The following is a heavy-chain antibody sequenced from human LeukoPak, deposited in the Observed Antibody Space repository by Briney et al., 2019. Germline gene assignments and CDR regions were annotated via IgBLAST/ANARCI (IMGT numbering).Heavy chain of an antibody. CDR1: GGSISSYY. CDR3: ARGKVDDYDSSGWAFDI. CDR2: IYTSGST. J-gene: IGHJ3*02. D-gene: IGHD3-22*01. V-gene: IGHV4-4*07. Sequence: PSETLSLTXTVSGGSISSYYWSWIRQPAGKGMEWIGRIYTSGSTNYNPSLKSRVTMSVDTSKNQFSLKLSSVTAADTAVYYCARGKVDDYDSSGWAFDIWGQGTMVTVSS.